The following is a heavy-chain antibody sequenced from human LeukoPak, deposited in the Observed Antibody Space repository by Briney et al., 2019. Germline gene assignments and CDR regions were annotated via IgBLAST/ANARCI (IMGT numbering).Heavy chain of an antibody. J-gene: IGHJ4*02. CDR2: IYYTGCT. V-gene: IGHV4-59*01. Sequence: SETLSLTCTVSGGSIDSYYWSWIRQPPGKGLEWIGYIYYTGCTEYHPSLKSRVTISLDTSKNQFSLKLTSVTAADTAVYYCARVYQSAEYYFDYWGQGNLVSVSS. D-gene: IGHD2-2*01. CDR1: GGSIDSYY. CDR3: ARVYQSAEYYFDY.